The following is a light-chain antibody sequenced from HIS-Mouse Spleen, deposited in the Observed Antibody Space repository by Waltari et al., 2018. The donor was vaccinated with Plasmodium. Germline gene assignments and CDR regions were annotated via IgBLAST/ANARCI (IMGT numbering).Light chain of an antibody. CDR3: QQYDNLPLT. Sequence: DIQMTQSPSSLSASVGDRVTITCQASQDISNYLNWYQQKPGKAPKLLIYDASNLETGVPSRFSVSGSGTDLTFTISSLQPEDIATYYCQQYDNLPLTFGGGTKVEIK. J-gene: IGKJ4*01. CDR2: DAS. V-gene: IGKV1-33*01. CDR1: QDISNY.